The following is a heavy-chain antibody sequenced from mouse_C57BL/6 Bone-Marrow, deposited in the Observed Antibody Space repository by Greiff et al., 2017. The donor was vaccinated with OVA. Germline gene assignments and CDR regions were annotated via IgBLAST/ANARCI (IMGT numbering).Heavy chain of an antibody. D-gene: IGHD1-1*01. CDR1: GFNIKDDY. J-gene: IGHJ2*01. CDR2: IDPENGDT. Sequence: VQLQQSGAELVRPGASVKLSCTASGFNIKDDYMHWVKQRPEQGLEWIGWIDPENGDTEYASKFQGKATITADTSSNTAYLQLSSLTSEDTAVYYCTTATVVGDYFDYWGQGTTLTVSS. CDR3: TTATVVGDYFDY. V-gene: IGHV14-4*01.